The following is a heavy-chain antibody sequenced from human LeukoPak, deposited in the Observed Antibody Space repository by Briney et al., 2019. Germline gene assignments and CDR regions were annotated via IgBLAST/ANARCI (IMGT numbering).Heavy chain of an antibody. CDR1: GGSISSYY. J-gene: IGHJ4*02. CDR3: ASDAGYCDGDCPHFDY. V-gene: IGHV4-59*01. CDR2: IYYSGGT. Sequence: SETLSLTCTVSGGSISSYYWSWIRQPPGKGLEWIGYIYYSGGTNYNPSLKSRVTISVDTSKNQFSLKLSSVTAAATAVYYCASDAGYCDGDCPHFDYWGQGTLVTVSS. D-gene: IGHD2-21*02.